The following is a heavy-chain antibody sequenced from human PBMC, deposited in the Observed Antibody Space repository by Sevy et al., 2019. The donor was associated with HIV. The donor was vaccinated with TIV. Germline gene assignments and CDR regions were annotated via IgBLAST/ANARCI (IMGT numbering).Heavy chain of an antibody. J-gene: IGHJ3*02. CDR2: ISSSSSYI. CDR3: ASTMVRGVYDAFDI. D-gene: IGHD3-10*01. CDR1: GFTFSSYS. V-gene: IGHV3-21*01. Sequence: GGSLRLSCAASGFTFSSYSMSWVRQAPGKGLEWVSSISSSSSYIYYADSVKGRFTISRDNAKNSLYLQMNSLRAEDTAVYYCASTMVRGVYDAFDIWGQGTMVTVSS.